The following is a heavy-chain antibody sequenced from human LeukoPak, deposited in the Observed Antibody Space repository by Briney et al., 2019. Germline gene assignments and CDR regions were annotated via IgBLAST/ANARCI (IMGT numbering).Heavy chain of an antibody. CDR1: GYTFTSYG. Sequence: ASVKVSCKASGYTFTSYGISWVRQAPGQGLEWMGWISAYNGNTNYAQKLQGRVTMTTDTSTSTAYMELRSLRSDDTAVYYCARDPYYDILTGYYKGTGWFDPWGQGTLVTVSS. D-gene: IGHD3-9*01. CDR2: ISAYNGNT. V-gene: IGHV1-18*01. CDR3: ARDPYYDILTGYYKGTGWFDP. J-gene: IGHJ5*02.